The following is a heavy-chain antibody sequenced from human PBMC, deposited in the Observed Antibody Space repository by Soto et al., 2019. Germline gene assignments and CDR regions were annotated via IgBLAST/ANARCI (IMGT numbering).Heavy chain of an antibody. CDR3: ARLPSRHLVDY. CDR2: MFYGVST. Sequence: PSESLSLTCSVSGSSIHSSGYYWGWIRQPPGKGLEWIGSMFYGVSTYYNPSLKSRVTVSVDTSKNQFSLNLRSVNAADTAVYYCARLPSRHLVDYWGQGTLVTVS. D-gene: IGHD3-3*02. V-gene: IGHV4-39*01. J-gene: IGHJ4*02. CDR1: GSSIHSSGYY.